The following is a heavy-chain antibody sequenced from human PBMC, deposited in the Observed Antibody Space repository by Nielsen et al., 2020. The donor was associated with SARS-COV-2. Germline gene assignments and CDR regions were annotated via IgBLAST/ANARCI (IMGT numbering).Heavy chain of an antibody. CDR3: ASAITTYSSSWYPPADYYYYCYGMDV. Sequence: WVRQAPGQGLEWMGGIIPIFGTANYAQKFQGRVTITADESTSTAYMELSSLRSEDTAVYYCASAITTYSSSWYPPADYYYYCYGMDVWGQGTTVTVSS. CDR2: IIPIFGTA. D-gene: IGHD6-13*01. J-gene: IGHJ6*02. V-gene: IGHV1-69*01.